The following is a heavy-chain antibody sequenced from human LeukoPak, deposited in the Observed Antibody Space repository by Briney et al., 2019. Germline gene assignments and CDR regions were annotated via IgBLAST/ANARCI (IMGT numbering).Heavy chain of an antibody. J-gene: IGHJ3*02. D-gene: IGHD3-22*01. V-gene: IGHV1-69*05. CDR2: IIPIFGTA. CDR3: AREHDCSGYRGTFDAFDI. CDR1: GGTFSSYA. Sequence: SVKVSCQASGGTFSSYAISSVRQAPAQALDWVGRIIPIFGTANYPQTFQRRLTITTEESTSTANMELSSLISEDTAVYYGAREHDCSGYRGTFDAFDIWGQGTMVTVSS.